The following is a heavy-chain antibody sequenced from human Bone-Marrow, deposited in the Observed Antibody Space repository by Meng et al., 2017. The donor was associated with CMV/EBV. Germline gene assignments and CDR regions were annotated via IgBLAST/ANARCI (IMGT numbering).Heavy chain of an antibody. Sequence: VYGVSIRIVQWWRWLRQPPEKGLEWSEESYHGGSTNYTPSLKSRVTISVDKSKNQFSLKLSSVTAADTAVYYCARVGSYYEYYFDYWGQGTLVTVSS. CDR1: GVSIRIVQW. CDR2: SYHGGST. J-gene: IGHJ4*02. V-gene: IGHV4-4*02. CDR3: ARVGSYYEYYFDY. D-gene: IGHD1-26*01.